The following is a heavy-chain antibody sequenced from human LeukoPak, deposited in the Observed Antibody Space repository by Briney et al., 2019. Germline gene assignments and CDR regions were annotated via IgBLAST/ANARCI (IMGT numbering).Heavy chain of an antibody. CDR3: ARDLYSSSSGPHY. CDR1: GFTFSSYG. V-gene: IGHV3-33*01. D-gene: IGHD6-6*01. Sequence: GGSLRLSCAAAGFTFSSYGMHWVRQAPGMGLEWVAVIWYDGTNKYYEDSVKGRFTISRDNSKNTLYLQMNSLRAEDTAVYYCARDLYSSSSGPHYWGQGTLVTVSS. J-gene: IGHJ4*02. CDR2: IWYDGTNK.